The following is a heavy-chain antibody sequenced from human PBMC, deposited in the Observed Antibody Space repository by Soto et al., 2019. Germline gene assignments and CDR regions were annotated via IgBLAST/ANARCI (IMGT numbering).Heavy chain of an antibody. J-gene: IGHJ4*02. CDR2: ISGSGGST. V-gene: IGHV3-23*01. CDR3: AKDRQGYCISTSCYVFDY. Sequence: GGSLRLSCAASGFTFNSYSMNWVRQAPGKGLEWVSAISGSGGSTYYADSVKGRFTISRDNSKNTLYLQMNSLRAEDTAVYYCAKDRQGYCISTSCYVFDYWGQGTLVTVSS. D-gene: IGHD2-2*01. CDR1: GFTFNSYS.